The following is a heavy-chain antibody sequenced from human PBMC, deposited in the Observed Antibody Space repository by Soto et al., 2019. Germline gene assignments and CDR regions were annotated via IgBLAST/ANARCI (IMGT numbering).Heavy chain of an antibody. CDR3: ARYNSYAIDY. Sequence: PSETLSLTCTVCGGSISSSYGSWILQPPGKGLEWIANIHYSGTTNYNPSLASRVTLSVDTSKNQFSLKMTSVTAADRAMYFCARYNSYAIDYWGRGTLVTVSS. D-gene: IGHD2-8*01. J-gene: IGHJ4*02. CDR1: GGSISSSY. CDR2: IHYSGTT. V-gene: IGHV4-59*01.